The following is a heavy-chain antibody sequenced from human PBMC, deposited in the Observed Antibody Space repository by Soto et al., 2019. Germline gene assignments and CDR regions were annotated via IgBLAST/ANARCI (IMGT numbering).Heavy chain of an antibody. CDR2: ISAYNGNT. V-gene: IGHV1-18*01. CDR3: ARDPATPIVGATFFDY. D-gene: IGHD1-26*01. J-gene: IGHJ4*02. CDR1: GYTFTSYG. Sequence: ASVKVSCKASGYTFTSYGISWVRQAPGQGLEWMGWISAYNGNTNYAQKLQGRVTMTTDTSTSTAYMELRSLRAEDTAVYYCARDPATPIVGATFFDYWGQGTLVTVSS.